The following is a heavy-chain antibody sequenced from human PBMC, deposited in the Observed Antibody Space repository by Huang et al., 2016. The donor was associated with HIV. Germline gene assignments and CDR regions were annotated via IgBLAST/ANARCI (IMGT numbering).Heavy chain of an antibody. CDR1: GYMFTKYW. D-gene: IGHD4-17*01. Sequence: EVQLVQSGAEVKKPGESLKISCKGSGYMFTKYWIGWVRQMPGKGLEWRGIIYPGDSDTRYSPSSQGQVTISADKSITTAYLQWSSLKASDTAMYYCARHDGARPGWVDNWGQGTLVTVSS. CDR2: IYPGDSDT. CDR3: ARHDGARPGWVDN. V-gene: IGHV5-51*01. J-gene: IGHJ5*02.